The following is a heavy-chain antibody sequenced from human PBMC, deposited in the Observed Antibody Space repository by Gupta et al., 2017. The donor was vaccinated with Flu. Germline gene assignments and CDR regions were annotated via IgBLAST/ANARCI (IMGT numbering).Heavy chain of an antibody. CDR3: ARGHSINWSTDNDY. V-gene: IGHV4-34*01. CDR2: SNHGGDT. Sequence: QVQLHQWGAGLLKPSETLSLTCAVYGGSFSGYSWSWIRQAPGKGLEWIGESNHGGDTNYNPSLESRVTISVDTSKNQFSLKLSSVTAADTAVYYCARGHSINWSTDNDYWGRGTLVTVSP. D-gene: IGHD6-13*01. CDR1: GGSFSGYS. J-gene: IGHJ4*02.